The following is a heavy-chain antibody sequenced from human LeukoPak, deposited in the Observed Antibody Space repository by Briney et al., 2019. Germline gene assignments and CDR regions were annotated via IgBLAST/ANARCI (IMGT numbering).Heavy chain of an antibody. Sequence: GASVKVSCKASGGTFSSCTISWVRQAPGQGLEWMGRIIPILGLANYAQKFQGRVTITADKSTSTAYMELSSLRSEDTAVYYCARGAPATVTTFPYFDYWGQGTLVTVSS. CDR1: GGTFSSCT. CDR2: IIPILGLA. D-gene: IGHD4-17*01. J-gene: IGHJ4*02. V-gene: IGHV1-69*02. CDR3: ARGAPATVTTFPYFDY.